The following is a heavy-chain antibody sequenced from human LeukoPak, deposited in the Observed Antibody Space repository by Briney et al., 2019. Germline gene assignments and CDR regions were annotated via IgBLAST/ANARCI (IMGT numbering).Heavy chain of an antibody. CDR3: AKDQGYCSSTSCSEDAFDI. V-gene: IGHV3-23*01. CDR2: ISGSGDST. D-gene: IGHD2-2*01. CDR1: GFTFSSYA. Sequence: GGSLRLSCAASGFTFSSYAMSWVRQAPGKGLEWVSAISGSGDSTYYADSVKGRFTISRDNSKNTLYLQMNSLRAEDTAVYYCAKDQGYCSSTSCSEDAFDIWGQGTMVTVSS. J-gene: IGHJ3*02.